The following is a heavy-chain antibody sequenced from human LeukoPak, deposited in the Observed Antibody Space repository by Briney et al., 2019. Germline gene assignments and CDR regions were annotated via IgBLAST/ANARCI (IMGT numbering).Heavy chain of an antibody. CDR2: IYSGGDT. J-gene: IGHJ4*02. Sequence: GGSLRLSCAPSGFTASSNYMSWGRQAPGKGLEWGSVIYSGGDTFYADSVKGRVTISRDNSKNTLDLQMNSLRAEDTAVYYCAAKVELRSNGPYFNSWGQGTLVTVSS. D-gene: IGHD1-7*01. V-gene: IGHV3-53*01. CDR1: GFTASSNY. CDR3: AAKVELRSNGPYFNS.